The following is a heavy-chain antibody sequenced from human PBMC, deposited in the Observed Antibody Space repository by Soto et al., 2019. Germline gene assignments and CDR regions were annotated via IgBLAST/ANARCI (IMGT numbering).Heavy chain of an antibody. CDR2: INPNSGGT. CDR3: ARAGSHYYGSGSDY. J-gene: IGHJ4*02. V-gene: IGHV1-2*02. CDR1: GYTFTGYY. Sequence: GASVKVSCKASGYTFTGYYMHWVRQAPGQGLEWMGWINPNSGGTNYAQKFQGRVTMTRDTSISTAYVELSRLRSDDTAVYYCARAGSHYYGSGSDYWGQGTLVTVSS. D-gene: IGHD3-10*01.